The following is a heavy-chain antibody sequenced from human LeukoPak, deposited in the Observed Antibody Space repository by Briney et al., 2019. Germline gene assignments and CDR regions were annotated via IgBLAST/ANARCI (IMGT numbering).Heavy chain of an antibody. CDR2: ISNSSSYI. V-gene: IGHV3-21*01. Sequence: GGSLRLSCAASGFTFSTCTMNWLRQAPGKGLEWVSSISNSSSYIYNADPVKGRFTISRDNSKNSLYLQMNSLRAEDTAVYYWASLYGDYLGLSRDYWGQGTLVTVSS. CDR3: ASLYGDYLGLSRDY. CDR1: GFTFSTCT. J-gene: IGHJ4*02. D-gene: IGHD4-17*01.